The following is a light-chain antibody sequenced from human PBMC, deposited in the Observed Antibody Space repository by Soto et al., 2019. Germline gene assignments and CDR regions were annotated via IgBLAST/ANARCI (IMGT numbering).Light chain of an antibody. CDR2: TAS. J-gene: IGKJ4*01. CDR3: QQLNSYPLT. Sequence: DIQLTQSPSFLSASVGDRVAITCRASQGISSYLTWYQQKPGRAPKLLIYTASTLQSGVPSRFRGNGSGTEFTLTISSLQPEDFATYYCQQLNSYPLTFGGGTKVEIK. V-gene: IGKV1-9*01. CDR1: QGISSY.